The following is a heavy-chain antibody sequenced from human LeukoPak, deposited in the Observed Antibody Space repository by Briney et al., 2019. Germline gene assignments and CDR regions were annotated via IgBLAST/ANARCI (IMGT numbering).Heavy chain of an antibody. Sequence: GRSLRLSCAASGFSFNNYGMQWVRQAPGKGLEWVAVISYDGSKKYYADSVKGRFTISRDNSKNTLNLQMNSLRAEDTAVYYCATQGRSAMLGIWGQGTMVTVSS. CDR3: ATQGRSAMLGI. CDR2: ISYDGSKK. J-gene: IGHJ3*02. V-gene: IGHV3-30*03. D-gene: IGHD3-3*01. CDR1: GFSFNNYG.